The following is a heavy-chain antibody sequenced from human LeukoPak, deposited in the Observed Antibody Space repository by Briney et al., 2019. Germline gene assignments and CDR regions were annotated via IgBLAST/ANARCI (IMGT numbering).Heavy chain of an antibody. V-gene: IGHV3-74*01. J-gene: IGHJ4*02. CDR3: AREDSGSYHPDR. D-gene: IGHD1-26*01. CDR2: INRDGSSA. CDR1: GFTFVSFW. Sequence: GGSLRLSCAASGFTFVSFWMHWVRQAPGKGLVWVSRINRDGSSATYADSVMGRLTISRDNAKSTLYLEINSLRAEDTAVYYCAREDSGSYHPDRWGQGALVTVAS.